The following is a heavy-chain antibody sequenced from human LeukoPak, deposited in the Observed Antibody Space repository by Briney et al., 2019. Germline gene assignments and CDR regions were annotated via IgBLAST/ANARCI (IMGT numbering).Heavy chain of an antibody. D-gene: IGHD2-21*01. CDR1: GYTFTSYY. Sequence: ASVKVSCKASGYTFTSYYMHWVRQAPGQGLEWMGIINPSGGSTSYAQKFQGRVTMTRDTSTSTVYMELSSLRSEDTAVYYCASLGTYCGGDCLPPYFDYWGQGTLVTVSS. CDR3: ASLGTYCGGDCLPPYFDY. J-gene: IGHJ4*02. V-gene: IGHV1-46*01. CDR2: INPSGGST.